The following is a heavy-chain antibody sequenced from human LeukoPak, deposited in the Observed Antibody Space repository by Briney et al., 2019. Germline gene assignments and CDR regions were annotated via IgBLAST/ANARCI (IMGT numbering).Heavy chain of an antibody. V-gene: IGHV3-23*01. D-gene: IGHD4-17*01. J-gene: IGHJ2*01. CDR2: ISGSGGST. Sequence: GGSLRLSCAASGFTFSSYAMSWVRQAPGKGLEWVSAISGSGGSTYYADSVKGRFTISRDNSKNTLYLQMNSLRAEDTAVYYCAKWPTGDYVTYWYFDLWGRGTLVTVSS. CDR1: GFTFSSYA. CDR3: AKWPTGDYVTYWYFDL.